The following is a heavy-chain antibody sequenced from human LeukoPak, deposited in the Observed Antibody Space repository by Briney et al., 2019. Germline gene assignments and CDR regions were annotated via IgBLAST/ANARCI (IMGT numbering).Heavy chain of an antibody. CDR1: GGPISSYY. J-gene: IGHJ3*02. Sequence: SETLSLTCTVSGGPISSYYWSWIRQPPGKGLEWIGYIYYSGSTNYNPSLKSRVTISVDTSKNQFSLKLSSVTAADTAVYYCAREVSIQLWSRGFDIWGQGTMVTVSS. CDR3: AREVSIQLWSRGFDI. CDR2: IYYSGST. V-gene: IGHV4-59*01. D-gene: IGHD5-18*01.